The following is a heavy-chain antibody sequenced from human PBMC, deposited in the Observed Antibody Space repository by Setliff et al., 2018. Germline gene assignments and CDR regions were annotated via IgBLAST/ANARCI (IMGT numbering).Heavy chain of an antibody. D-gene: IGHD3-10*01. CDR3: ARDYQGGWFAP. V-gene: IGHV4-59*04. Sequence: SETLSLTCTVSGGSVNDYYWSWIRRPPGKGLEWIGNIFHSGSTYYNPTLNSRVTMSVDTSKNQFSLMLTSVTAADTAVYYCARDYQGGWFAPWGQGIMVTVSS. CDR1: GGSVNDYY. CDR2: IFHSGST. J-gene: IGHJ5*02.